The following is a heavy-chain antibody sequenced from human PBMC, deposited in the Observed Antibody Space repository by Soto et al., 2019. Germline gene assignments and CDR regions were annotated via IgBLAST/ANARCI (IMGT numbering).Heavy chain of an antibody. Sequence: TLSLTCTVSGGSISSSSYYWGWIRQPPGKGLEWIGSIYYSGSTYYNPSLKSRVTISVDTSKNQFSLKLSSVTAADTAVYYCGVLAAGYCSGGSCYSNWFDPWGQGTLVTVSS. CDR1: GGSISSSSYY. V-gene: IGHV4-39*01. CDR2: IYYSGST. J-gene: IGHJ5*02. CDR3: GVLAAGYCSGGSCYSNWFDP. D-gene: IGHD2-15*01.